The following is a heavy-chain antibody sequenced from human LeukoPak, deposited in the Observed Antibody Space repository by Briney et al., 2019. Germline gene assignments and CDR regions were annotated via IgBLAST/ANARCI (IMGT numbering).Heavy chain of an antibody. D-gene: IGHD3-10*01. CDR2: ISGSGGST. CDR3: AKELLGRDAFDI. Sequence: GGSLRLSCAASGFTFSSYSMNWVRQAPGKGLEWVSAISGSGGSTYYADSVKGRFTISRDNSKNTLYLQMNSLRAEDTAVYYCAKELLGRDAFDIWGQGTMVTVSS. V-gene: IGHV3-23*01. CDR1: GFTFSSYS. J-gene: IGHJ3*02.